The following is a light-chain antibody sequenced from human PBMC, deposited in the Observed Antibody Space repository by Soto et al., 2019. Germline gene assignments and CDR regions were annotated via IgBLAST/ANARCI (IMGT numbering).Light chain of an antibody. Sequence: DIQMTQSPSSVSASVGDRVTITCRASKSISRFFSWYQQKPGKAPKLLIYAASSLQIGVPPRFSGSGCGTFLTLSMTPLLPYCSAIYGVLQTYVSPLFGQGTNLEI. V-gene: IGKV1-39*01. CDR1: KSISRF. CDR2: AAS. J-gene: IGKJ2*01. CDR3: LQTYVSPL.